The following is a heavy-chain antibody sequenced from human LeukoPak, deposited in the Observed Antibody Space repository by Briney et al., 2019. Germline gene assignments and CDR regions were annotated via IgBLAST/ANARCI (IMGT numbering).Heavy chain of an antibody. Sequence: GASVTVSCKPSGYTFTGYYMHWVRQAPGQGLEWMGWINPNSGGTNYAQKFQGRVTMTRATSISTAYMELSRLRSDDTAVNYCARGKVVAATFLDYWGQGTLVTVSS. CDR2: INPNSGGT. CDR3: ARGKVVAATFLDY. D-gene: IGHD2-15*01. J-gene: IGHJ4*02. CDR1: GYTFTGYY. V-gene: IGHV1-2*02.